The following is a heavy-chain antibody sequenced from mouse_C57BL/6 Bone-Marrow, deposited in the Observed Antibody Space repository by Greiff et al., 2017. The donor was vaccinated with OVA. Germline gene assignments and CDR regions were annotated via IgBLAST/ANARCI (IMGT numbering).Heavy chain of an antibody. CDR2: IWRGGST. Sequence: VQRVESGPGLVQPSQSLSITCTVSGFSLTSYGVHWVRQSPGKGLEWLGVIWRGGSTDYNAAFMSRLSITKDNSKSQVFFKMNSLQADDTAIYYCAKKRDDYDGPWFAYWGQGTLVTVSA. CDR1: GFSLTSYG. J-gene: IGHJ3*01. D-gene: IGHD2-4*01. CDR3: AKKRDDYDGPWFAY. V-gene: IGHV2-5*01.